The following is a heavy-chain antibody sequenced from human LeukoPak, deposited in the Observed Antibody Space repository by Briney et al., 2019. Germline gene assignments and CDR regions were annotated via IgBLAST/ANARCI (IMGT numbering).Heavy chain of an antibody. V-gene: IGHV3-21*01. Sequence: PGGSLRLSCAASGFTFSSYSMNWVRQAPGKGLEWVSSISSSSSYIYYADSVKGRFTISRDNAKNSLYLQMNSLRAEDTAVYYCARDSNNKYYDILTGYSPLGYWGQGTLVTVSS. CDR3: ARDSNNKYYDILTGYSPLGY. J-gene: IGHJ4*02. CDR1: GFTFSSYS. D-gene: IGHD3-9*01. CDR2: ISSSSSYI.